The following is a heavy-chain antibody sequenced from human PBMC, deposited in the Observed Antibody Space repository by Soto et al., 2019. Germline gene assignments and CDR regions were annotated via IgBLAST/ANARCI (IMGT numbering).Heavy chain of an antibody. CDR1: GFTFNNYG. CDR3: ARRQLPPPTRGAANARGGMDV. J-gene: IGHJ6*02. D-gene: IGHD6-13*01. V-gene: IGHV3-33*01. CDR2: IWNDGGNS. Sequence: QVQLVESGGGVVQPGRSLRLSCAAPGFTFNNYGMHWVRQAPGKGLEWLAVIWNDGGNSSYANSVKGRFTISRDNSKHTLYLRMSSLRAEHTAVYYCARRQLPPPTRGAANARGGMDVWGQGTTVTVSS.